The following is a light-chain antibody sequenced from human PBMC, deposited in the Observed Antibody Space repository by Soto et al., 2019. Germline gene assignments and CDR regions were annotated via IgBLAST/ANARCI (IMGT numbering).Light chain of an antibody. J-gene: IGKJ4*01. Sequence: DIQMTQSPSSLSASVGDRVTITCRASQSISSYLNWYQQKPGKAPKLLIYAASSLQSGVPSRFSGSGSGTDFTLTISSLQPEDFATYYCQQSDSTPLTVGGGTKVDI. CDR1: QSISSY. CDR3: QQSDSTPLT. CDR2: AAS. V-gene: IGKV1-39*01.